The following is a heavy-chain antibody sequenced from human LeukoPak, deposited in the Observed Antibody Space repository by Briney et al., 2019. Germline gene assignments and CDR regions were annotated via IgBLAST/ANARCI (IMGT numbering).Heavy chain of an antibody. V-gene: IGHV1-18*01. Sequence: ASVKVSCKASGYTFTSYGISWVRQAPGQGLEWMGWISAYNGNTNYAQKLQGRVTMTTDTSTSTAYMELRSLRSDDTAVYYCARDRLTRTKLYYYYYMDVWGKGTTVTVSS. CDR2: ISAYNGNT. D-gene: IGHD2-2*01. CDR3: ARDRLTRTKLYYYYYMDV. CDR1: GYTFTSYG. J-gene: IGHJ6*03.